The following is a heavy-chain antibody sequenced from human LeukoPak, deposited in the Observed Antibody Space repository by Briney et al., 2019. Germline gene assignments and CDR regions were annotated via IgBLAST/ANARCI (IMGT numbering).Heavy chain of an antibody. V-gene: IGHV3-23*01. CDR1: GFTFSSYA. J-gene: IGHJ4*02. Sequence: PGGSLRLSCAASGFTFSSYAMSWVRQAPGKGLEWVSAISGSGGSTYCADSVKGRFTISRDNSKNTLYLQMNSLRAEDTAVYYCALALRYFGWSRFDYWGQGTLVTVSS. CDR3: ALALRYFGWSRFDY. D-gene: IGHD3-9*01. CDR2: ISGSGGST.